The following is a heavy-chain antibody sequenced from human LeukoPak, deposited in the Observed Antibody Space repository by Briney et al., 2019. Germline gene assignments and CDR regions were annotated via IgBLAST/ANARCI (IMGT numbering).Heavy chain of an antibody. D-gene: IGHD3-10*01. Sequence: GGSLRLSCAASGFTFSSYGMNWVRQAPGKGLEWVSSISGSSTYIYYADSLKGRFTISRDNAKNSLYLQMNSLRAEDTAVYYCARASMVRGIPASFDYWGQGTLVTVFS. CDR2: ISGSSTYI. CDR3: ARASMVRGIPASFDY. CDR1: GFTFSSYG. J-gene: IGHJ4*02. V-gene: IGHV3-21*01.